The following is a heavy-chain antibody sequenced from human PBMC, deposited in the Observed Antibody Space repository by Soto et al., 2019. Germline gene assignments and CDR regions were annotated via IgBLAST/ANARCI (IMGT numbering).Heavy chain of an antibody. CDR1: GGSISRSNW. D-gene: IGHD2-8*02. CDR2: IYHSGST. V-gene: IGHV4-4*02. J-gene: IGHJ4*02. Sequence: SETLSLTCTVSGGSISRSNWWSWVRQPPGKGLEWIGEIYHSGSTNYNPSLKSRVTISVDKSKNQFSLKLSSVTAADTAVYYCARDEITGLFDYWGQGTLVTVSS. CDR3: ARDEITGLFDY.